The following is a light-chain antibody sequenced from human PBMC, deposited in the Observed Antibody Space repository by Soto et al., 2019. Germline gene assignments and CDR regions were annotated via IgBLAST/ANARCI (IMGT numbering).Light chain of an antibody. CDR1: QSVSSK. V-gene: IGKV3-15*01. CDR3: QHYSTWLWT. J-gene: IGKJ1*01. CDR2: GAS. Sequence: EIVMTQSPATLSVSPGERATLSCRASQSVSSKLASYQQKPGQGPRLLIYGASSRATGIPARFSGSGSGTEFTLTISSLQSEDFAVYYCQHYSTWLWTFGQGTKVEIK.